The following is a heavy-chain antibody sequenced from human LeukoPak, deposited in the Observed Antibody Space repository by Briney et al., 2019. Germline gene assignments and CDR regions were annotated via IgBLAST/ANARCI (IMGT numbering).Heavy chain of an antibody. V-gene: IGHV4-4*07. CDR1: GGSISSYY. CDR3: ARLNYYDSSEVEFDP. Sequence: SETLSLTCTVSGGSISSYYWSWIRQPAGKGLEWIGRIYTSGSTNYNPSLKSRVTISVDTSKNQFSLKLSSVTAADTAVYYCARLNYYDSSEVEFDPWGQGTLVTVSS. J-gene: IGHJ5*02. CDR2: IYTSGST. D-gene: IGHD3-22*01.